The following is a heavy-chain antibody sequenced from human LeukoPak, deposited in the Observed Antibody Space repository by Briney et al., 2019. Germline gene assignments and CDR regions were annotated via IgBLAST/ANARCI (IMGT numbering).Heavy chain of an antibody. CDR1: GFTFDDYA. V-gene: IGHV3-9*01. D-gene: IGHD3-16*01. CDR3: VREGGFDN. CDR2: ISWNSGSI. Sequence: GRSLRLSCAASGFTFDDYAMHWVRQAPGKGLEWVSGISWNSGSIGYADSVKGRFTISRDNAKNSLYLQMNRLRAEDTAVYYCVREGGFDNWGQGTLVTVSS. J-gene: IGHJ4*02.